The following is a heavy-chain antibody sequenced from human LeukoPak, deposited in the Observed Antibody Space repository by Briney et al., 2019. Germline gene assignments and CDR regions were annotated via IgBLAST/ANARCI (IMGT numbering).Heavy chain of an antibody. CDR3: ARGLGATVRLDY. CDR1: GFTFSSYA. V-gene: IGHV3-30-3*01. D-gene: IGHD1-26*01. CDR2: ISYDGSNK. J-gene: IGHJ4*02. Sequence: GGSLRLSCAASGFTFSSYAMHWVRQAPGKGLEWVVVISYDGSNKYYADSVKGRFTISRDNSKNTLYLQMNSLRAEDTAVYYCARGLGATVRLDYWGQGTLVTVSS.